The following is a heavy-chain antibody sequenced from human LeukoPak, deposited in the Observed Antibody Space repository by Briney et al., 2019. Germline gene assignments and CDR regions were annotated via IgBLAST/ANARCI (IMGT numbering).Heavy chain of an antibody. Sequence: SETLSLTCTVSGGSISFYYWSWIRQPAGKGLEWIGRAYTSGSTNYNPSLKSRVTMSVDTSKNQFSLKLSSVTAADTALYYCARDPGYGGQMDYWGQGTLVTVSS. J-gene: IGHJ4*02. CDR3: ARDPGYGGQMDY. D-gene: IGHD4-23*01. CDR2: AYTSGST. CDR1: GGSISFYY. V-gene: IGHV4-4*07.